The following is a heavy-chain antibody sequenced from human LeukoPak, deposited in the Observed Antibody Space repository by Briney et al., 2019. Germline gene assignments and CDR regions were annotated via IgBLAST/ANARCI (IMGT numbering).Heavy chain of an antibody. CDR2: IYSGGST. Sequence: PGGSLRLSCAAYAFTVSSNYMSWVRQAPGKGLEWVSVIYSGGSTYYADSVKGRFTISRDNAKHTLYLQMNSLRAEDTAEYYCAKDSNGWYQRGSNYFDYWGQGTLVTVSS. J-gene: IGHJ4*02. CDR3: AKDSNGWYQRGSNYFDY. D-gene: IGHD6-19*01. V-gene: IGHV3-53*01. CDR1: AFTVSSNY.